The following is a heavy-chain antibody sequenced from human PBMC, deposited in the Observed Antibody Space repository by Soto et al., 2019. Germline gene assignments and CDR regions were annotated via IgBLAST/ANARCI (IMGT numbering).Heavy chain of an antibody. CDR2: ISSSSSYI. CDR3: ARAGYSYGEGNWFDP. V-gene: IGHV3-21*01. CDR1: GFTFSSYS. J-gene: IGHJ5*02. D-gene: IGHD5-18*01. Sequence: GGSLRLSCAASGFTFSSYSMNWVRQAPGKGLEWVSSISSSSSYIYYADSVKGRFTISRDNAKNSLYLQMNSLRAEDTAVYYCARAGYSYGEGNWFDPWGQGTLVTVSS.